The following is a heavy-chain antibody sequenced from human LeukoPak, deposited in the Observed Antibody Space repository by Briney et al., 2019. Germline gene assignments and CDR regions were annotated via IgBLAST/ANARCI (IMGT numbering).Heavy chain of an antibody. CDR3: ARQCGSLCPFDY. Sequence: EASVKVSCKASGYTFTTYGISWVRQAPGQGLEWMGWISAYNGNTNYAQKFQGRVTTTTDTSTSTAYMELRSLRSDDTAVYYCARQCGSLCPFDYWGQGTLVTVSS. D-gene: IGHD1-26*01. CDR2: ISAYNGNT. CDR1: GYTFTTYG. J-gene: IGHJ4*02. V-gene: IGHV1-18*01.